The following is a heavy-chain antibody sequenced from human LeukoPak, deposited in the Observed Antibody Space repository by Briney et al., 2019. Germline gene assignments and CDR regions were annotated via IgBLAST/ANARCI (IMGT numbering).Heavy chain of an antibody. CDR1: GYTFTSYG. J-gene: IGHJ4*02. CDR3: ARDRVTGVLWLPFDY. CDR2: ISAYNGNT. V-gene: IGHV1-18*01. D-gene: IGHD5-18*01. Sequence: ASVKVSCKASGYTFTSYGISWVRQAPGQGLEWMGWISAYNGNTNYAQKLQGRVTMTTDTSTSTAYMELRSLRSDDTAVYYCARDRVTGVLWLPFDYWGQGTLVTVSS.